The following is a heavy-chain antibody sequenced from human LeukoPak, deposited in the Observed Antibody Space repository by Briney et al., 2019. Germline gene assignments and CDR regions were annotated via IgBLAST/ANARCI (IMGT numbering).Heavy chain of an antibody. J-gene: IGHJ5*02. Sequence: GGSLRLSCAASGITFSSYWMHWVRQAPGKGPMYVSRINSDGTSATYAGSVKGRFIISRDNAKNTLYLQMNSLRAEDTAVYYRARGYSSSRYNWLDPWGQGTLVTVSS. CDR3: ARGYSSSRYNWLDP. CDR2: INSDGTSA. V-gene: IGHV3-74*03. D-gene: IGHD6-13*01. CDR1: GITFSSYW.